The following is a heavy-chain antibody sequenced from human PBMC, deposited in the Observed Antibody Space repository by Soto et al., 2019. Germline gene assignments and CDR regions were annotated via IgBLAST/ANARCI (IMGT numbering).Heavy chain of an antibody. CDR2: ISSSSSYI. V-gene: IGHV3-21*01. J-gene: IGHJ6*02. CDR3: ARDGGYYDSGIYYYGMDV. CDR1: GFTFSSYS. D-gene: IGHD3-22*01. Sequence: GSLRLSCAASGFTFSSYSMNWVRQAPGKGLEWVSSISSSSSYIYYADSVKGRFTISRDNAKNSLYLQMNSLRAEDTAVYYCARDGGYYDSGIYYYGMDVWGQGTTVTVSS.